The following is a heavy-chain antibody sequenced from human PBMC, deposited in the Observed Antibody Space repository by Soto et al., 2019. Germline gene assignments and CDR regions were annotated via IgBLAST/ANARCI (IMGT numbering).Heavy chain of an antibody. CDR3: ARLDDIVVVPAEPPGHYYYYRMDV. CDR2: ISSSSSYI. V-gene: IGHV3-21*01. Sequence: PGGSLRLSCAASGFTFSSYSMNWVRQAPGKGLEWVSSISSSSSYIYYADSVKGRFTIYRDNAKNSLYLQMNSLRAEDTAVYYCARLDDIVVVPAEPPGHYYYYRMDVWGQGTTVTVSS. D-gene: IGHD2-2*01. J-gene: IGHJ6*02. CDR1: GFTFSSYS.